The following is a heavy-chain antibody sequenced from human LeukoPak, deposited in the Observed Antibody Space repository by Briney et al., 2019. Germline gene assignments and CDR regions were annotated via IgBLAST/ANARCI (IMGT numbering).Heavy chain of an antibody. CDR1: GFTFSTFA. CDR3: ARDPVGAAGVDYFDD. D-gene: IGHD6-13*01. J-gene: IGHJ4*02. CDR2: IWYDGSKK. V-gene: IGHV3-33*08. Sequence: GGSLRLSCAVSGFTFSTFAVHWVRQAPGKGLEWVAVIWYDGSKKYYADSVKGRFTISRDDSKNTLYLQMNSLRAEDTAVYYCARDPVGAAGVDYFDDWGQGTLVTVSS.